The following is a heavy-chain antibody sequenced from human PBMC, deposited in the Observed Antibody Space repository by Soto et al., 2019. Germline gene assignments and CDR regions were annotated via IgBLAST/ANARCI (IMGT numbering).Heavy chain of an antibody. CDR3: ARVSGGSGSYYYYYGMDV. Sequence: SQTLSLTCAISGDSVSSNSAAWNWIRQSPSRGLEWLGRTYYRSKWYNDYAVSVKSRITINPDTSKNQFSLQLNSVTPEDTAVYYCARVSGGSGSYYYYYGMDVWGQGTTVTRLL. J-gene: IGHJ6*02. D-gene: IGHD3-10*01. CDR2: TYYRSKWYN. V-gene: IGHV6-1*01. CDR1: GDSVSSNSAA.